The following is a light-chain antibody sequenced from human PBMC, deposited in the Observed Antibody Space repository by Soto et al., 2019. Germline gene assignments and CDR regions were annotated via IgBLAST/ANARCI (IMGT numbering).Light chain of an antibody. CDR3: QAWDSSTASYV. CDR1: KLGDKY. Sequence: SYELTQPPSVSVSPGQTASITCSGDKLGDKYACWYQQKPGQSPVLAIYKDSKRPSGIPERFSGSNSGNTATLTISGTQAMDEADYYCQAWDSSTASYVFGTGTKLTVL. J-gene: IGLJ1*01. V-gene: IGLV3-1*01. CDR2: KDS.